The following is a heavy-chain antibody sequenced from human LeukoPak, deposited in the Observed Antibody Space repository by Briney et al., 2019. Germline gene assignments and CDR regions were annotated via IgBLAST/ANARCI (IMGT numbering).Heavy chain of an antibody. D-gene: IGHD6-13*01. Sequence: GASVKVSCKVSGYTLTELSMHWVRQAPGKGLEWMGGFDPEDGETIYAQKFQGRVTMTEDTSTDTAYMELSSLRSEDTAVYYCATVYGSIAAAGTRDYYGMDVWGQGTTVTVSS. CDR1: GYTLTELS. V-gene: IGHV1-24*01. J-gene: IGHJ6*02. CDR2: FDPEDGET. CDR3: ATVYGSIAAAGTRDYYGMDV.